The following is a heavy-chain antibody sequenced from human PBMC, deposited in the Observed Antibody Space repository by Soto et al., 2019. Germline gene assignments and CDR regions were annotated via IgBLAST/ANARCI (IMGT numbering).Heavy chain of an antibody. D-gene: IGHD3-10*01. CDR3: AKGLLIMVRKVIIPPQYYYGMDV. J-gene: IGHJ6*02. CDR2: IRGSGGIT. Sequence: PGRSLRLSCAASGFTFGDHAMSWVRQAPGKGLEWVSVIRGSGGITYYEDSVKGRFTISRDNAKNTLYLQMNSRRAEDTAVYDCAKGLLIMVRKVIIPPQYYYGMDVWGQGTTVTVSS. V-gene: IGHV3-23*01. CDR1: GFTFGDHA.